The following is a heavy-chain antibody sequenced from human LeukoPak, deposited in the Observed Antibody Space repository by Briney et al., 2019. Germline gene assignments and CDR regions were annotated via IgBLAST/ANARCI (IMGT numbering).Heavy chain of an antibody. CDR1: GYTSTGYY. D-gene: IGHD3-22*01. Sequence: ASVKVSCKASGYTSTGYYMHWVRQAPGQGLEWMGWINPNSGGTIYAQKFQGRVTMTRDTSISTAYMELSRLRSDDTAVYYCARVYYYDSSGYSVGMDVWGQGTTVTVSS. J-gene: IGHJ6*02. CDR3: ARVYYYDSSGYSVGMDV. CDR2: INPNSGGT. V-gene: IGHV1-2*02.